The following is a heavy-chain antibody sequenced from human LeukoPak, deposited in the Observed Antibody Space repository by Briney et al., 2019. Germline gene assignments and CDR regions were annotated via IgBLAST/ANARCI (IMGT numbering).Heavy chain of an antibody. J-gene: IGHJ5*02. CDR1: GGSFSGYY. V-gene: IGHV4-34*01. CDR2: INHSGST. D-gene: IGHD3-10*01. CDR3: ARARLLWFGELLFRGDNWFDP. Sequence: PSETLSLTCAVCGGSFSGYYWSWIRQPPGKGLEWIGEINHSGSTNYNPSLKSRVTISVDTSKNQFSLKLSSVTAADTAVYYCARARLLWFGELLFRGDNWFDPWGQGTLVTVSS.